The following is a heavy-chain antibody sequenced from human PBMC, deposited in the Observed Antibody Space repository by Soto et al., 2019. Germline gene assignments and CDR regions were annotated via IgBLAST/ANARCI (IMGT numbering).Heavy chain of an antibody. CDR1: GFTFSTSW. J-gene: IGHJ4*02. D-gene: IGHD6-19*01. CDR3: ARGPSGWFGYDY. V-gene: IGHV3-74*01. Sequence: EVQLVESGGGLVQPGGSLRLSCAASGFTFSTSWMHWVRQAAGKGLVWVSRINSDASTTNYADSVKGRFTISRDNAKKTLYLQMDSLTAEDTAVYYCARGPSGWFGYDYWGQGTLVTVSS. CDR2: INSDASTT.